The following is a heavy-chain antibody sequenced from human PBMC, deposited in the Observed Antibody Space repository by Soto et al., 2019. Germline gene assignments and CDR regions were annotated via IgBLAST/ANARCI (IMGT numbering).Heavy chain of an antibody. J-gene: IGHJ4*02. CDR3: ARDQVGAAADF. V-gene: IGHV1-18*01. CDR2: ITGSTGGT. D-gene: IGHD2-15*01. CDR1: GFTFTNYG. Sequence: QVQLVQSGVEVKKPGASVKVSCKASGFTFTNYGISWVRQAPGQGFEWMGWITGSTGGTNYAQKFQDRRAMTTDTSADTAYMELRSVRGDDTAVYYCARDQVGAAADFWGQGTLVTVSS.